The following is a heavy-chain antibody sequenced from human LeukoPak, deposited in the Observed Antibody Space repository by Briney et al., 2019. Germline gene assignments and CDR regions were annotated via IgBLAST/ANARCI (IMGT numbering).Heavy chain of an antibody. CDR2: INPNSGGT. J-gene: IGHJ6*03. CDR1: GYTFTGYY. CDR3: ARGSLAVGYSSYYYYYYMDV. V-gene: IGHV1-2*02. D-gene: IGHD5-18*01. Sequence: ASVKVSCKASGYTFTGYYIHWVRQAPGQGLEWMGWINPNSGGTNYAQKFQGRVTMTRDTSISTAYMELSRLRSDDTAVYYCARGSLAVGYSSYYYYYYMDVWGKGTTVTVSS.